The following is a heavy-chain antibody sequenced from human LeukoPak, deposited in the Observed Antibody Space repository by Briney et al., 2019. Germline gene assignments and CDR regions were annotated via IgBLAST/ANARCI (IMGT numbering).Heavy chain of an antibody. CDR1: GGSISNYY. Sequence: SDTLSLTCTVSGGSISNYYWSWIRQPPGKGLEWIGNIYYSGSSNYYPSLKSRVTMSVDTSKNQFSLRLISVTAADTAVYYCARAGIYSWTFDYWGQGILVTVSS. J-gene: IGHJ4*02. D-gene: IGHD2-15*01. V-gene: IGHV4-59*07. CDR3: ARAGIYSWTFDY. CDR2: IYYSGSS.